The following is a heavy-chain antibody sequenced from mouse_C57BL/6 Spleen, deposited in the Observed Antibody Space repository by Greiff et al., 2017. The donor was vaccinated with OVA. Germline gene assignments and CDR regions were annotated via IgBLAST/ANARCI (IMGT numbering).Heavy chain of an antibody. CDR2: IYPGSGNT. D-gene: IGHD1-1*01. CDR3: ARSGYYGSSLYWYFDV. CDR1: GYSFTSYY. V-gene: IGHV1-66*01. Sequence: VQLQESGPELVKPGASVKISCKASGYSFTSYYIHWVKQRPGQGLEWIGWIYPGSGNTKYNEKFKGKATLTADTSSSTAYMQLSSLTSEDSAVYYCARSGYYGSSLYWYFDVWGTGTTVTVSS. J-gene: IGHJ1*03.